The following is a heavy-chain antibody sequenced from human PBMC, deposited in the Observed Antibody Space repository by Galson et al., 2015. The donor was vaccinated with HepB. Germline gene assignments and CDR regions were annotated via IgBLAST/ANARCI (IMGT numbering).Heavy chain of an antibody. Sequence: SETLSLTCIVSGGSINTYYWSWIRQPPGEGLEWIGYIYYTGSTKYNPSLRSRVTISVDTSKNQFSLKLRSVTAADTAVYYCARMVTSGYFDSWGQGTLVIVSS. J-gene: IGHJ4*02. D-gene: IGHD2-21*02. V-gene: IGHV4-59*01. CDR1: GGSINTYY. CDR2: IYYTGST. CDR3: ARMVTSGYFDS.